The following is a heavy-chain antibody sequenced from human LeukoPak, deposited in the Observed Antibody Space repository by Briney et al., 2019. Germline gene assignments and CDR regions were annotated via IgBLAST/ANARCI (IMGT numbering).Heavy chain of an antibody. CDR1: GFTFDDYA. CDR3: AKVRRIDYGSGREYYFDY. V-gene: IGHV3-43D*03. D-gene: IGHD3-10*01. J-gene: IGHJ4*02. Sequence: PGGSLRLSCAASGFTFDDYAMHWVRQAPGKGLEWVSLISWDGGSTYYADSVKGRFTISRDNAKNSLYLQMNSLRAEDMALYYCAKVRRIDYGSGREYYFDYWGQGTLVTVSS. CDR2: ISWDGGST.